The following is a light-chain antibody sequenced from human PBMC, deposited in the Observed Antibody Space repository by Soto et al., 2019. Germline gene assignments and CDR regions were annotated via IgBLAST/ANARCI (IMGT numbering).Light chain of an antibody. Sequence: QSVLAPPPSASGSPGQSVTISCTGTNSDIGVYDFVSWCQHHPGKAPRLIIYEVVQRPSGVPDRFSGSKSGNTASLTLSGLQAEDEADYYCCSYAGTYVLGTGTKVTVL. V-gene: IGLV2-8*01. J-gene: IGLJ1*01. CDR1: NSDIGVYDF. CDR2: EVV. CDR3: CSYAGTYV.